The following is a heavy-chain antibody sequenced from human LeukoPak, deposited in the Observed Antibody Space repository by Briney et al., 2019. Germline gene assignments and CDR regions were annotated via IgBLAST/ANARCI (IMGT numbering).Heavy chain of an antibody. CDR2: ISSSSSYI. Sequence: PGGSLRLSCAASGFTFSSYSMNWVRQAPGKGLEWVSSISSSSSYIYYADSVKGRFTISRDNAKNSLYLQINSLRAEDTAVYYCAAWFGELLYHYWGQGTLVTVSS. CDR3: AAWFGELLYHY. V-gene: IGHV3-21*01. J-gene: IGHJ4*02. CDR1: GFTFSSYS. D-gene: IGHD3-10*01.